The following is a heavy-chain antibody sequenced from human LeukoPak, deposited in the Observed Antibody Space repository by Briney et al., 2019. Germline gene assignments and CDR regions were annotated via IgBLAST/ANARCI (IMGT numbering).Heavy chain of an antibody. CDR3: AREGWPPEEIVVVMYYFDY. Sequence: PGGSLRLSCAASGFTFSSYAMHWVRQAPGKGLEWVAVISYDGSNKYYADSVKGRFTISRDNSKNTLYLQMNSLRAEDTAVYYCAREGWPPEEIVVVMYYFDYWGQGTLVTVSS. J-gene: IGHJ4*02. D-gene: IGHD3-22*01. CDR1: GFTFSSYA. CDR2: ISYDGSNK. V-gene: IGHV3-30*04.